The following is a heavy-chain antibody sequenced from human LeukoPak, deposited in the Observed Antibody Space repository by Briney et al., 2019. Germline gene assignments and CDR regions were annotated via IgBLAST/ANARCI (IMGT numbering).Heavy chain of an antibody. V-gene: IGHV4-59*01. J-gene: IGHJ4*02. Sequence: KTSETLSLTCTVSGGSISGYYWSWIRQPPGKGLEWIGYIYYSGSTNYNPSLKSRVTVSVDTSKNQFSLKLSSVTAADTALYYRARDRGAVAGFDYWGQGTLVTVSS. D-gene: IGHD6-19*01. CDR3: ARDRGAVAGFDY. CDR1: GGSISGYY. CDR2: IYYSGST.